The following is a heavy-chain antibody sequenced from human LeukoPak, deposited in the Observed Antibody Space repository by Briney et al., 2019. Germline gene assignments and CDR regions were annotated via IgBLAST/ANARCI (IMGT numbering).Heavy chain of an antibody. CDR2: IKQDGSEK. Sequence: GGSLRLSCAASEFTLSNYWMNWVRQAPGKGLEWVANIKQDGSEKYYVDSVKGRFTISRDNAKNSLYLQMNSLRAEDTAVYYCAPSSGYYLLDYWGLGTLVTVSS. V-gene: IGHV3-7*01. J-gene: IGHJ4*02. D-gene: IGHD3-22*01. CDR3: APSSGYYLLDY. CDR1: EFTLSNYW.